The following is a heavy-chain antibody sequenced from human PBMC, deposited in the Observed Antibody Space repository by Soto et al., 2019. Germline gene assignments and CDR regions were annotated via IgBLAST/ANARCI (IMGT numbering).Heavy chain of an antibody. J-gene: IGHJ4*02. Sequence: GGSLRLSCATSGLSFSRYWMNWFRQAPGKGLEWVSYSRRSSSTIYYADSVKGRFTISRDNAKNSLYLQMNSLRAEDTAVYYYARDYQPIDYWGEGTLVTLSS. D-gene: IGHD2-2*01. V-gene: IGHV3-48*01. CDR1: GLSFSRYW. CDR3: ARDYQPIDY. CDR2: SRRSSSTI.